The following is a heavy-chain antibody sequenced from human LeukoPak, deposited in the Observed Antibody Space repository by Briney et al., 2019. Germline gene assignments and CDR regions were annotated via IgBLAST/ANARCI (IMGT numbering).Heavy chain of an antibody. CDR3: ARETVAGTRYFDY. J-gene: IGHJ4*02. CDR2: ISSSSSYI. Sequence: GGSLRLSCAASGFTFSSYSMNWVRQAPGKGLEWVSSISSSSSYIYYADSVKGRFTISGDNAKNSLYLQMNSLRAEDTAVYYCARETVAGTRYFDYWGQGTLVTVSS. CDR1: GFTFSSYS. D-gene: IGHD6-19*01. V-gene: IGHV3-21*01.